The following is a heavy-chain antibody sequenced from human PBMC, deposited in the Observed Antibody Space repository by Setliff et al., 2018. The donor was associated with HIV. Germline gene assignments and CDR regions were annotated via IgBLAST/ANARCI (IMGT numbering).Heavy chain of an antibody. CDR2: IYHSGST. CDR3: ALSSGSYYNALDN. CDR1: GYSISSGYY. V-gene: IGHV4-38-2*01. D-gene: IGHD3-10*01. Sequence: PSETLSLTCAVSGYSISSGYYWGWIRQPPGKGLEWIGSIYHSGSTYYNPSLKSRVTMSVDTSKNQFSLKLSSVTAADTAVYYCALSSGSYYNALDNWGQGTLVTVSS. J-gene: IGHJ4*02.